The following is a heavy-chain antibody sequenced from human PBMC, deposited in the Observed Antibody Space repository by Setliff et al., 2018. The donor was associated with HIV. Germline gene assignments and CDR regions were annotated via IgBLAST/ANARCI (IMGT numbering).Heavy chain of an antibody. V-gene: IGHV4-39*01. CDR3: AKTYSSGWCPPCYYYYYGMDV. Sequence: SETLSLTCTVSGGSISSSSYYWGWIRQPPGKGLEWIGSIYYSGSTYYNPSLKSRVAISVDTSKNQFSLKLSSVTAADTAVYYCAKTYSSGWCPPCYYYYYGMDVWGQGTTVTVSS. CDR2: IYYSGST. J-gene: IGHJ6*02. CDR1: GGSISSSSYY. D-gene: IGHD6-19*01.